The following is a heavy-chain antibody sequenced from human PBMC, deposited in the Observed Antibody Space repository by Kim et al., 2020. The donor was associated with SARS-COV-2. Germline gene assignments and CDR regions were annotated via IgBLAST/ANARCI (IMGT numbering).Heavy chain of an antibody. J-gene: IGHJ6*02. Sequence: SETLSLTCTVSGGSISSYYWSWIRQPPGKGLEWIGYINYSGSTNYYPSLKSRVTISVDTSTNQFSLKLSSVTAADTAGYYCAREGYFDWHVNYYYGMDVWGQGTTVTVSS. CDR1: GGSISSYY. D-gene: IGHD3-9*01. CDR3: AREGYFDWHVNYYYGMDV. V-gene: IGHV4-59*01. CDR2: INYSGST.